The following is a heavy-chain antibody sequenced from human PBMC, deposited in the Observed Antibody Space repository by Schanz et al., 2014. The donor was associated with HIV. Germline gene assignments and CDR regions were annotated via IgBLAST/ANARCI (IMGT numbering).Heavy chain of an antibody. CDR2: IWYDGTNK. D-gene: IGHD6-6*01. V-gene: IGHV3-33*08. Sequence: QVQLVESGGGVVQPGRSLRLSCSASGFTFSSNGMHWVRQAPGKGLEWVAVIWYDGTNKYYADSVKGRFTISRDNSRKTLYLQMNSLRVEDTAVYYCANTEFPYSSSSDYYYGMDVWGQGTLVTVSS. CDR3: ANTEFPYSSSSDYYYGMDV. CDR1: GFTFSSNG. J-gene: IGHJ6*02.